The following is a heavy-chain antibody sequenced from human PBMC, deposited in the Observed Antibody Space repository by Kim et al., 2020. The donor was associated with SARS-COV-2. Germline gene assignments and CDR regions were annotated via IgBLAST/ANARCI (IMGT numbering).Heavy chain of an antibody. Sequence: GGSLRLSCAASGFTFSSYGMHWVRQAPGKGLEWVAVIWYDGSNKYYADSVKGRFTISRDNSKNTLYLQMNSLRAEDTAVYYCAREDQTTVTTDYYYYMDVWGKGTTVTVSS. J-gene: IGHJ6*03. D-gene: IGHD4-17*01. CDR1: GFTFSSYG. CDR2: IWYDGSNK. CDR3: AREDQTTVTTDYYYYMDV. V-gene: IGHV3-33*01.